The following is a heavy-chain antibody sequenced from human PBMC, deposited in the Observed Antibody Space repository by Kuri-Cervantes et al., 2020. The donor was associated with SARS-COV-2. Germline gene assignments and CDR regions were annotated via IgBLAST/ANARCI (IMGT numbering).Heavy chain of an antibody. CDR3: ARRAAAGTILLDY. D-gene: IGHD6-13*01. V-gene: IGHV4-38-2*01. J-gene: IGHJ4*02. Sequence: SQTLSLTCAVSGYSISSGYYWGWIRQPPGKGLEWIGSIYHSGSTYYNRSLKSRVTISVDTSKNQFSLKLSSVTAADTAVYYCARRAAAGTILLDYWGQGTLVTVSS. CDR1: GYSISSGYY. CDR2: IYHSGST.